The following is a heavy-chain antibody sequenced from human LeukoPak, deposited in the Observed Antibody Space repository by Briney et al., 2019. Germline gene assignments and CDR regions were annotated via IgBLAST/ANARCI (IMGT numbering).Heavy chain of an antibody. D-gene: IGHD2-21*02. CDR1: GYTFTSYD. CDR3: ARGGTCVIAYCGGDGWD. J-gene: IGHJ4*02. CDR2: MNPNSGNT. V-gene: IGHV1-8*01. Sequence: GASVKVSCKASGYTFTSYDINWVRQATGQGLEWMGWMNPNSGNTGYAQKFQGRVTMTRNTSISTAYMELSSLRSEDTAVYYCARGGTCVIAYCGGDGWDWGQGTLVTVSS.